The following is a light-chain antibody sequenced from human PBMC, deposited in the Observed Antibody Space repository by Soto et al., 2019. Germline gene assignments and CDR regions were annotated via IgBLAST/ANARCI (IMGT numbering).Light chain of an antibody. V-gene: IGKV3-11*01. CDR1: QSVSTY. CDR3: QQRAFWPPTT. CDR2: DAS. Sequence: EIVLTQSPATLSLSPGERATLYCRASQSVSTYLAWFQQKPGQAPRLLIYDASNRATGIPARFSGSGSGTDFSLTISNLEPEDFAVYYCQQRAFWPPTTFGQGTKVEIK. J-gene: IGKJ1*01.